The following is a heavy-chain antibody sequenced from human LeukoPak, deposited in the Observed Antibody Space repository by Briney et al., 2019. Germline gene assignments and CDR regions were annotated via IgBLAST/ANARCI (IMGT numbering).Heavy chain of an antibody. V-gene: IGHV5-51*01. CDR3: ASGLYYDILTGSLGAFDI. D-gene: IGHD3-9*01. CDR1: GYSFTSYW. Sequence: GESLKISCKGSGYSFTSYWIGWVRQMPGKGPEWMGIIYPGDSDTRYSPSFQGHATISADKSISTAYLQWSSLKASDTAMYYCASGLYYDILTGSLGAFDIWGQGTMVTVSS. J-gene: IGHJ3*02. CDR2: IYPGDSDT.